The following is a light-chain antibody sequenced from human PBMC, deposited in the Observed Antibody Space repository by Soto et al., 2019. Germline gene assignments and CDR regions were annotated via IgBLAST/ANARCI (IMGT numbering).Light chain of an antibody. V-gene: IGLV1-40*01. Sequence: QSVLAQPPSVSGAPGQKVTISCTGSSSNIGAGYDLHWYQQLPGTAPKLLLYGNSNRPSGVPDRFSGSKSGTSASLAITGLQAEDEADYYCQSYDSSLSAHVFGTGTKATV. CDR2: GNS. J-gene: IGLJ1*01. CDR3: QSYDSSLSAHV. CDR1: SSNIGAGYD.